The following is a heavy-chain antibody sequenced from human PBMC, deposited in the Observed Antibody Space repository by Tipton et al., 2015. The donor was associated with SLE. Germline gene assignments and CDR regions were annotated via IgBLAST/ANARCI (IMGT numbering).Heavy chain of an antibody. D-gene: IGHD4-23*01. V-gene: IGHV3-73*01. J-gene: IGHJ6*02. CDR3: TRPTVVRGYYYYGMDV. CDR1: GFTFSGSA. Sequence: SLRLSCAASGFTFSGSAMHWVRQASGKGLEWVGRIRSKANSYATAYAASVKGRFTISRDDSKNTAYLQMNSLKTEDTAVYYCTRPTVVRGYYYYGMDVWGQGTTVTVSS. CDR2: IRSKANSYAT.